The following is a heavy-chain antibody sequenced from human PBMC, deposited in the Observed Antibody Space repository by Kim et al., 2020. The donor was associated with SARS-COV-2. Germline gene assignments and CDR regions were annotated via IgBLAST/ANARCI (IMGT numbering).Heavy chain of an antibody. Sequence: GGSLRLSCAVSGFTFTTYGMSWVRQTPGKGLEWVSAVTGSGTTHYTDSVKGRFTISRDNSKNTLHLQMNSLRAEDTALYYCVKHIGRWEQPPYYDYGM. V-gene: IGHV3-23*01. D-gene: IGHD1-26*01. J-gene: IGHJ6*01. CDR1: GFTFTTYG. CDR2: VTGSGTT. CDR3: VKHIGRWEQPPYYDYGM.